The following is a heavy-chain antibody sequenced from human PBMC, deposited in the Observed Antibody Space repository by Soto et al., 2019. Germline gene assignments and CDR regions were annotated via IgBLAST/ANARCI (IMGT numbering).Heavy chain of an antibody. D-gene: IGHD3-10*01. CDR1: GGTFSSYT. CDR3: AYGSGSYLAY. Sequence: GASVKVSCKASGGTFSSYTISWVRQAPGQGLEWMGWISVYNGNTNYAQKLQGRVTMTTDTSTSTAYMELSSLRSEDTAVYYCAYGSGSYLAYWGQGTLVTVSS. CDR2: ISVYNGNT. J-gene: IGHJ4*02. V-gene: IGHV1-18*01.